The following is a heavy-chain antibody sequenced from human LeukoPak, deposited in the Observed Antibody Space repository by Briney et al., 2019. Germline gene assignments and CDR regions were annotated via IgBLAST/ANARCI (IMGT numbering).Heavy chain of an antibody. CDR1: GFTFNSYW. D-gene: IGHD6-19*01. V-gene: IGHV3-74*01. J-gene: IGHJ3*02. Sequence: GGSLRLSCAASGFTFNSYWIHWVRQAPGKGLVWVSRINTDGSRTNYADSVKGRFAISRDDAKNTVHLQMYSLGAEDSAVYYCARETSRGSRWLAGNDAFDIWGQGTMVTVSS. CDR3: ARETSRGSRWLAGNDAFDI. CDR2: INTDGSRT.